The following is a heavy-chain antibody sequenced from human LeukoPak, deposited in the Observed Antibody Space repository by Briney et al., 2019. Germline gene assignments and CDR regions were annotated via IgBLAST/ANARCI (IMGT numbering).Heavy chain of an antibody. J-gene: IGHJ4*02. D-gene: IGHD6-13*01. CDR3: AKDASSSWSDFDY. V-gene: IGHV3-30*02. Sequence: SCKASGYTFTSYYMHWVRQAPGKGLEWVAFIRLDGSNNYYADSVKGRFTVSRDNSKNTLYLQMNSLRAEDTAVYYCAKDASSSWSDFDYWGQGTLVTVSS. CDR2: IRLDGSNN. CDR1: GYTFTSYY.